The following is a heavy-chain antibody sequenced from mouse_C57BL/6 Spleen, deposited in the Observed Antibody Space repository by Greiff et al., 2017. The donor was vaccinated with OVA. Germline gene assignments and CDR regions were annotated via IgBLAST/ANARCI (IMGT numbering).Heavy chain of an antibody. CDR1: GYTFTSYW. CDR3: AREGDSSEDY. V-gene: IGHV1-64*01. J-gene: IGHJ2*01. D-gene: IGHD3-2*02. CDR2: IHPNSGST. Sequence: QVQLQQPGAELVKPGASVKLSCKASGYTFTSYWMHWVKQRPGQGLEWIGMIHPNSGSTNYNEKFKSKATLTADKSSSTAYMQLSSLTSEDSAVYFCAREGDSSEDYWGQGTTLTVSS.